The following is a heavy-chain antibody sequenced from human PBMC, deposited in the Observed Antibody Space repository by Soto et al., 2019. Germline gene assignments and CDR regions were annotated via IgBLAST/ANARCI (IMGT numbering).Heavy chain of an antibody. Sequence: SETLSLTCAVSGYSISSGYYWGWIRQPPGKGLEWIGSIYHSGSTYYNPSLKSRVTISVDTSKNQFSLKLSSVTAADTAVYYCAREMAAAGTWGWFDPWGQGTLVTVSS. D-gene: IGHD6-13*01. CDR2: IYHSGST. CDR1: GYSISSGYY. J-gene: IGHJ5*02. V-gene: IGHV4-38-2*02. CDR3: AREMAAAGTWGWFDP.